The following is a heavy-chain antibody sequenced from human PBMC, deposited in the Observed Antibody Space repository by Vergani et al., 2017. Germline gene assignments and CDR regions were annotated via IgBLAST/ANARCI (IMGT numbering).Heavy chain of an antibody. CDR1: GATFRSNT. CDR3: AGGALSRLLVPAAPGDAFDI. J-gene: IGHJ3*02. CDR2: IIPIFGTA. D-gene: IGHD2-2*01. Sequence: QVQLVQSGAEVKKSGSSVKVSCKASGATFRSNTISWVRQVPGQGLEWMGRIIPIFGTANYAQKFQGRVTITADESTSTAYMELSSLRSEDTAVYYCAGGALSRLLVPAAPGDAFDIWGQGTMVTVSS. V-gene: IGHV1-69*08.